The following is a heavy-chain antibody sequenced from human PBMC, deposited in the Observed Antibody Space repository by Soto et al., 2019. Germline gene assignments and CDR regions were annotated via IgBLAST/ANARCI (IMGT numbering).Heavy chain of an antibody. CDR1: GFTFSSYS. CDR3: ERAPIVVVISESWFDP. Sequence: GWSLRLSCAASGFTFSSYSMNWVRQAPGKGLEWVSSISSSSSYIYYADSVKGRFTISRDNAKNSLYLQMNSLRAEDTAVYYCERAPIVVVISESWFDPWGQGTLVTVTA. J-gene: IGHJ5*02. D-gene: IGHD3-22*01. V-gene: IGHV3-21*01. CDR2: ISSSSSYI.